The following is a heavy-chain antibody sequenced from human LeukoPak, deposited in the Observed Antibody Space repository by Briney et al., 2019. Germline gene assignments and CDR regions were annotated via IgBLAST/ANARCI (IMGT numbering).Heavy chain of an antibody. CDR3: AELGITMIGGV. D-gene: IGHD3-10*02. J-gene: IGHJ6*04. V-gene: IGHV3-48*03. CDR2: ISSSGSTI. Sequence: GRSLRLSCAASGFTFSSYEMNWVRQAPGKGLEWVSYISSSGSTIYYADSVKGRFTISKDNAKNSLYLQMNSLRAEDTAVYYCAELGITMIGGVWGKGTTVTISS. CDR1: GFTFSSYE.